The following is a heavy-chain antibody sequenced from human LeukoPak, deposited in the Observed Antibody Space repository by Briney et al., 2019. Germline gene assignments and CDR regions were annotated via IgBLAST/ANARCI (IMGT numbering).Heavy chain of an antibody. CDR2: MSYDGSKK. Sequence: SGGSLRLSCAASGLTFSSHAMHWVRQAPGEGLEWVAVMSYDGSKKCYADSVKGRFTISRDNSKNTLYLQMNSLRAEDTAVYYCARGGSGNYYYYYYYMDAWGKGTTVTVSS. CDR3: ARGGSGNYYYYYYYMDA. J-gene: IGHJ6*03. D-gene: IGHD3-10*01. CDR1: GLTFSSHA. V-gene: IGHV3-30*01.